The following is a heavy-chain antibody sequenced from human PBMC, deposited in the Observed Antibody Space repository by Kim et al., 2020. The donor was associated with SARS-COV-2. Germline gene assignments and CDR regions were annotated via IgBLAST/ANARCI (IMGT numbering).Heavy chain of an antibody. D-gene: IGHD3-10*01. CDR2: IIPIFGTA. CDR1: GGTFSSYA. J-gene: IGHJ3*02. CDR3: ARAAITYGSGSYLAFDI. V-gene: IGHV1-69*13. Sequence: SVKVSCKASGGTFSSYAISWVRQAPGQGLEWMGGIIPIFGTANYAQKFQGRVTITADESTSTAYMELSSLRSEDTAVYYCARAAITYGSGSYLAFDIWGQGTMVTVSS.